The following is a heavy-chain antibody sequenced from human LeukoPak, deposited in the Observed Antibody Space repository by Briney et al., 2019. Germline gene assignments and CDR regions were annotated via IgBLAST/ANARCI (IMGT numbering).Heavy chain of an antibody. D-gene: IGHD6-6*01. CDR1: GFTFSSYS. CDR3: ARFDSSIAAPWHWFDP. Sequence: PGGSLRLSCAASGFTFSSYSMNWVRQAPGKGLEWVSSISSSSSYIYYADSVKGRFTISRDNSKNTLYLQMNSLRAEDTAVYYCARFDSSIAAPWHWFDPWGQGTLATVSS. CDR2: ISSSSSYI. V-gene: IGHV3-21*04. J-gene: IGHJ5*02.